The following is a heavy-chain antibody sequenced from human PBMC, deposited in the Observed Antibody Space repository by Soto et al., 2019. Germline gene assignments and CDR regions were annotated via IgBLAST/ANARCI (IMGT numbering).Heavy chain of an antibody. CDR3: ARRYGPGFDY. V-gene: IGHV4-59*08. Sequence: SETLSLTCTVAGGSISSYDWSWIRQPPGKGLEWIGYIYYSGSTNYNPSLKSRVTISVDTSKNQFSLKLSSVTAADTAVYYCARRYGPGFDYWGQGTLVTVSS. CDR2: IYYSGST. D-gene: IGHD4-17*01. J-gene: IGHJ4*02. CDR1: GGSISSYD.